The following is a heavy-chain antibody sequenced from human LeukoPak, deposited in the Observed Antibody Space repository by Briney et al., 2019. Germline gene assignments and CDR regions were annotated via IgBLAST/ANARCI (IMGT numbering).Heavy chain of an antibody. CDR2: ISSSSSTI. CDR1: GFTFSSYS. Sequence: GGSLRLSCAASGFTFSSYSMTWVRQARGKGREWVSYISSSSSTIYYADSVKGRFTISRDHAKNSLYLQMNSLRDEDTAVYYCARDPFHCSSTSCYHHFDYWGQGTLVTVSS. V-gene: IGHV3-48*02. D-gene: IGHD2-2*01. J-gene: IGHJ4*02. CDR3: ARDPFHCSSTSCYHHFDY.